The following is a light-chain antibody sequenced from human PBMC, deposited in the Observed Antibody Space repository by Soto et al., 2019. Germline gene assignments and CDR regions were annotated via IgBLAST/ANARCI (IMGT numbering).Light chain of an antibody. Sequence: EIVLTQSPATLSVSPGERATLSCRASQSVSSNLAWYQQKPGQAPRLLMFGASTRATNIPARFSGSGSGTEFTLTISSLQSEDFAVYYCQQYNNWPHSFGQGTKVDIK. J-gene: IGKJ2*01. CDR2: GAS. CDR3: QQYNNWPHS. V-gene: IGKV3-15*01. CDR1: QSVSSN.